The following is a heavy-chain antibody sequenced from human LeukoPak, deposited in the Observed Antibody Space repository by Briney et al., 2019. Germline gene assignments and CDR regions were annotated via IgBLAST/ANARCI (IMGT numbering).Heavy chain of an antibody. CDR1: GFTFSNYA. J-gene: IGHJ3*02. Sequence: GGSLRLSCAASGFTFSNYAMNWVRQAPGKGLDWVAVISFDASNIFYAASVKDRFTISRDNSKSTVFLQMNSLRPEDTAVYYCARRVAGSSGFDAFDIWGQGTMVTVSS. D-gene: IGHD3-22*01. CDR2: ISFDASNI. V-gene: IGHV3-30-3*01. CDR3: ARRVAGSSGFDAFDI.